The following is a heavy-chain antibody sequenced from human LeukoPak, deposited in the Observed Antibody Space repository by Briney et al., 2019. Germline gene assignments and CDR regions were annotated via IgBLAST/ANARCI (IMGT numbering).Heavy chain of an antibody. CDR3: AKEEQWDYYYDMSGYYASSFDY. CDR1: GFTFSSYA. J-gene: IGHJ4*02. D-gene: IGHD3-22*01. V-gene: IGHV3-23*01. Sequence: GGSLRLSCAASGFTFSSYATSCVGQAPGKGLEWGSAISGGGGSTYYADSVKGRFTISRDNSKNTLYLQMNSLRSEDTAVYYCAKEEQWDYYYDMSGYYASSFDYWGQGTLVTVSS. CDR2: ISGGGGST.